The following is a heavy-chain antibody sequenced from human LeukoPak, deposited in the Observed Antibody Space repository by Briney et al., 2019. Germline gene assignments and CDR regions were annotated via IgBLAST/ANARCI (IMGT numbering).Heavy chain of an antibody. CDR3: VRDGGAVGNMDY. CDR1: GFSFGGYY. CDR2: ISNRGDTI. V-gene: IGHV3-11*04. D-gene: IGHD3-16*01. J-gene: IGHJ4*02. Sequence: PGGSLRLSCAASGFSFGGYYMSWIRQAPGKGLEWLSYISNRGDTIHYGDSVKGRFTISRDNARNSLYLQMNSLRVEDTAVYYCVRDGGAVGNMDYWGQGTLLTVSS.